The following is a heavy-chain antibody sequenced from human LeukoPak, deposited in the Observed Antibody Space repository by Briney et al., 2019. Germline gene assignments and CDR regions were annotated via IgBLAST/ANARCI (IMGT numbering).Heavy chain of an antibody. CDR3: AKARFTMVQGVRGPDWFDP. Sequence: GGALRVSCADPGFTFSSYAMSWVRQAPRKGLGWVLAISGSGGSTYYADSVKGRFTISRDNSKNTLYLQMNSLRAEDTAVYYCAKARFTMVQGVRGPDWFDPWGQGTLVTVSS. CDR2: ISGSGGST. J-gene: IGHJ5*02. CDR1: GFTFSSYA. D-gene: IGHD3-10*01. V-gene: IGHV3-23*01.